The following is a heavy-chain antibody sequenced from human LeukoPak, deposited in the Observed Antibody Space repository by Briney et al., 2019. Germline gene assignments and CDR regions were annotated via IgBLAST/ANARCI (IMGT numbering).Heavy chain of an antibody. D-gene: IGHD3-3*01. V-gene: IGHV4-34*10. CDR2: VHLDGRT. CDR1: GGSCSGYY. J-gene: IGHJ4*02. Sequence: SETLSLTCAVYGGSCSGYYWRWIRQPPGKGLEWIGEVHLDGRTNYNPSLESRLTMSVDVSENQVSLKLTSVTAADTAVYYCAREGGFYRPLDYSGQGTLVTVSS. CDR3: AREGGFYRPLDY.